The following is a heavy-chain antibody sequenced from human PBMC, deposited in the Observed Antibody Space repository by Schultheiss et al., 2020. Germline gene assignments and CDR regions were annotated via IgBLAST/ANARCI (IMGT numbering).Heavy chain of an antibody. J-gene: IGHJ4*02. CDR1: GFTFSSYS. CDR2: ISSSGSTI. CDR3: ARMTAAATGY. V-gene: IGHV3-48*04. Sequence: GGSLRLSCAASGFTFSSYSMNWVRQAPGKGLEWVSYISSSGSTIYYADSVKGRFTISRDNAKNSLYLQMNSLRAEDTAVYYCARMTAAATGYWGQGTLVTVSS. D-gene: IGHD6-13*01.